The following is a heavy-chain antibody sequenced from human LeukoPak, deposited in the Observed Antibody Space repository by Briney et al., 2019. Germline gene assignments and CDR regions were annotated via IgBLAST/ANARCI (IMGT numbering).Heavy chain of an antibody. J-gene: IGHJ2*01. CDR2: IYYSGST. CDR1: GGSISSHY. V-gene: IGHV4-59*11. CDR3: ARVPYYYDSSGYYYWYFDL. D-gene: IGHD3-22*01. Sequence: SETLSLTCTVSGGSISSHYWSWIRQPPGKGLEWIGYIYYSGSTNYNPSLKSRVTISVDTSKNQFSLKLSSVTAADTAVYYCARVPYYYDSSGYYYWYFDLWGRGTLVTVSS.